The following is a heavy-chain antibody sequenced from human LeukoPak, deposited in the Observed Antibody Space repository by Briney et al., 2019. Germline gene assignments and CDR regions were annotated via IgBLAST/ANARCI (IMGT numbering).Heavy chain of an antibody. J-gene: IGHJ5*02. D-gene: IGHD6-13*01. CDR1: GFTFSSYA. Sequence: GSLRLSCAASGFTFSSYAMHWVRQAPGKGLEWVAVISYDGSNKYYADSVKGRFTISRDNSKNTLYLQMNSLGAEDTAVYYCARGGIWGIANGELRFDPWGQGTLVTVPS. CDR2: ISYDGSNK. CDR3: ARGGIWGIANGELRFDP. V-gene: IGHV3-30*04.